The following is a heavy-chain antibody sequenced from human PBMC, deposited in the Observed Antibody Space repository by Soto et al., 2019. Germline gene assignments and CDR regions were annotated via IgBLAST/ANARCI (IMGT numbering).Heavy chain of an antibody. D-gene: IGHD3-22*01. CDR3: AKDTYYYSSSGYYVFDY. J-gene: IGHJ4*02. CDR2: ISHDGSNK. CDR1: GFSFSAYG. Sequence: PGESLKLSCAAAGFSFSAYGTHGVRQAPGKGLGWVAAISHDGSNKYYVDSVKGRFTISRDSSKNTLYLEMNSLRAEDTAVYFCAKDTYYYSSSGYYVFDYWGQGT. V-gene: IGHV3-30*18.